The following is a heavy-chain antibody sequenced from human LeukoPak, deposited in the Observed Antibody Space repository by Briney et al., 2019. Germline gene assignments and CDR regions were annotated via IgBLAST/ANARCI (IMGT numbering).Heavy chain of an antibody. CDR1: GYTFTSYG. D-gene: IGHD6-6*01. Sequence: ASVKVSCKASGYTFTSYGISWVRQAPGQGLEWKGWISAYNGNTNYAQKLQGGVTMTTETSTSTAYMGLRSLRSDDTAVYYCARGKQLDLRYYYYMYVWGKGTTVTVSS. V-gene: IGHV1-18*01. J-gene: IGHJ6*03. CDR3: ARGKQLDLRYYYYMYV. CDR2: ISAYNGNT.